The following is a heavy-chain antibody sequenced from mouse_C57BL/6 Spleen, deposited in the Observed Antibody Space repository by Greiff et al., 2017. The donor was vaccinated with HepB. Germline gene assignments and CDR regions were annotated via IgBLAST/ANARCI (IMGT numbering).Heavy chain of an antibody. J-gene: IGHJ2*01. Sequence: EVQLQQSGPVLVKPGASVKISCKASGYTFTDYYMNWVKQSHGKSLEWIGDINLNNGGTRYNQKFKGKAKLPVDKSSSTAYMERRSLTSEDAAVFSWASLTSYFDCWRQGTTLTDSS. CDR1: GYTFTDYY. CDR3: ASLTSYFDC. CDR2: INLNNGGT. V-gene: IGHV1-26*01.